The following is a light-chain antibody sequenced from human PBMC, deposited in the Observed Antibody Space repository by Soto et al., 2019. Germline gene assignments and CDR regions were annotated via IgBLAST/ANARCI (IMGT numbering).Light chain of an antibody. J-gene: IGKJ4*01. CDR1: QSVSSN. V-gene: IGKV3-15*01. CDR2: GAS. CDR3: QQYNNWPLT. Sequence: EIVMTQSPATLSVSPGEGATLSCRASQSVSSNLAWYQQRPCQAPRLLIYGASTRATGIPARFSGSASGTEFTLTISSLQSEDFGVYYCQQYNNWPLTFGGGTKVEIK.